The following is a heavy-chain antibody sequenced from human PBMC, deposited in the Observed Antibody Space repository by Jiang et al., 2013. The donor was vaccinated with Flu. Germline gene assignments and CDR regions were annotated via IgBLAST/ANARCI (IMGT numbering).Heavy chain of an antibody. CDR3: AHRMDGRSDPNSDAFDI. D-gene: IGHD1-1*01. CDR2: IYYDDDR. J-gene: IGHJ3*02. CDR1: GSHSPLMERV. V-gene: IGHV2-5*02. Sequence: LTLTCTFLGSHSPLMERVWAGSVSPHGKAPEWLALIYYDDDRRYSPSLKSRLTINKDPSKNQVVLTMTNFDPNDSGRYFCAHRMDGRSDPNSDAFDIWGQGMMVTVS.